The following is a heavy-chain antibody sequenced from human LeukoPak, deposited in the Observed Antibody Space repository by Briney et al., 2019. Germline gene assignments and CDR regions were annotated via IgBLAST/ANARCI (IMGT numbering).Heavy chain of an antibody. V-gene: IGHV1-2*02. CDR3: ATADRSYYDILTGYSSLLYFDY. J-gene: IGHJ4*02. Sequence: ASVKVSCKASGYTFTAYYINWVRQAPGQGLEWLGWINPNSGGTNYAQKFQGRVTMTEDTSTDTAYMELGSLRSEDTAVYYCATADRSYYDILTGYSSLLYFDYWGQGTLVTVSS. D-gene: IGHD3-9*01. CDR1: GYTFTAYY. CDR2: INPNSGGT.